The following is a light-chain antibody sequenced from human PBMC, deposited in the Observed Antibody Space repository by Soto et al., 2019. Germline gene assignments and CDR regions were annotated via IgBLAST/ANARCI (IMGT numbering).Light chain of an antibody. Sequence: QSVLTQPPSVSGAPGQRVTISCTGSSSNIGATYDVHWYQHLPGTAPKLLIYGNYNRPSGVPDRFSGSKSGASASLAITGLQAEDEADYYCAAWDDSLDGRVFGTGTKVTVL. CDR1: SSNIGATYD. V-gene: IGLV1-40*01. CDR2: GNY. J-gene: IGLJ1*01. CDR3: AAWDDSLDGRV.